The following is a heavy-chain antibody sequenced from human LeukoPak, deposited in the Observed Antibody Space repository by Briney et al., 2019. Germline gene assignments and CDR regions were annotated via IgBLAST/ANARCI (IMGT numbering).Heavy chain of an antibody. V-gene: IGHV3-23*01. D-gene: IGHD6-13*01. J-gene: IGHJ4*02. CDR3: ARDLGRSSSWY. Sequence: GGSLRLSCAASGFTFSNYAMTWVRQAPGQGLEWVSTITNGAAGTFYADSVKGRFTISGDNSKNTVYLQMNSLRAEDTAVYYCARDLGRSSSWYWGQGTLVTVSS. CDR1: GFTFSNYA. CDR2: ITNGAAGT.